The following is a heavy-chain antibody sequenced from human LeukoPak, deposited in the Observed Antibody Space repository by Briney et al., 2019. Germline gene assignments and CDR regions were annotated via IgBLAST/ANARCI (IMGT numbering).Heavy chain of an antibody. V-gene: IGHV1-69*04. D-gene: IGHD2-21*02. CDR2: IIPILGIA. J-gene: IGHJ4*02. Sequence: SVKVSCKASGGTFSSYAISWVRQAPGQGLEWMGRIIPILGIANYAQKFQGRVTITADKSTSTAYMELSSLRSENTAVYYCANRVVTAGGLDYFDYWGQGTLVTVSS. CDR1: GGTFSSYA. CDR3: ANRVVTAGGLDYFDY.